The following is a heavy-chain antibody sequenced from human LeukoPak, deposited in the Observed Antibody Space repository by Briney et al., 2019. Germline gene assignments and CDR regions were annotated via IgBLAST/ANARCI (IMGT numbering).Heavy chain of an antibody. J-gene: IGHJ3*02. CDR2: ISSSGRSL. Sequence: RGSLRHSSAPPGFTLTSYSMFWVRRTPRKGLEWVSSISSSGRSLYCQDSLRGRFTISRDNARNSLFLQMNTLRADETAVYYCAMILAGSHAFDIWGQGTMVTVSS. V-gene: IGHV3-21*01. D-gene: IGHD3-9*01. CDR3: AMILAGSHAFDI. CDR1: GFTLTSYS.